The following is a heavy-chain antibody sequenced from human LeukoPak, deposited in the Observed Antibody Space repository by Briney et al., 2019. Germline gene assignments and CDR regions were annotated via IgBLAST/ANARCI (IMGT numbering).Heavy chain of an antibody. V-gene: IGHV3-53*01. CDR2: IYSGTI. Sequence: GGSLRLSCTVSGFTVSSNSMSWVRQAPGKGLEWVSFIYSGTIHYSDSVKGRFTISRDNSKNTLYLQMNSLRAEDTAVYYCAISGSYWAWAHWGQGTLVTVSS. D-gene: IGHD1-26*01. CDR1: GFTVSSNS. J-gene: IGHJ4*02. CDR3: AISGSYWAWAH.